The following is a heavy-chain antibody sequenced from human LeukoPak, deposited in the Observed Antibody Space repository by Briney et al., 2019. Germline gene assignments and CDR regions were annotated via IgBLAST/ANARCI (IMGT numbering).Heavy chain of an antibody. V-gene: IGHV4-59*08. J-gene: IGHJ4*02. CDR3: ARHSYDSSGPSPFDY. CDR2: IYYSGST. D-gene: IGHD3-22*01. CDR1: GPSISDYY. Sequence: SETLSLTCTVSGPSISDYYWSWLRQPPGKGLEWIGYIYYSGSTNYNPSLKSRVTISVDTSKNQFSLKPSSVTAADTAVYYCARHSYDSSGPSPFDYWGQGTLVTVSS.